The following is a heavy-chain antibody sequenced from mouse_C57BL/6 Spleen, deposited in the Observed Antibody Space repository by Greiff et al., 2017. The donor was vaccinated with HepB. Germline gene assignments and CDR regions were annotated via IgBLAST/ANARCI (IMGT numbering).Heavy chain of an antibody. CDR1: GFTFSDYY. CDR2: INYDGSST. D-gene: IGHD3-2*02. J-gene: IGHJ3*01. Sequence: EVQVVESEGGLVQPGSSMKLSCTASGFTFSDYYMAWVRQVPEKGLEWVANINYDGSSTYYLDSLKSRFIISRDNAKNILYLQMSSLKSEDTATYYCASHSSGYWFAYWGQGTLVTVSA. V-gene: IGHV5-16*01. CDR3: ASHSSGYWFAY.